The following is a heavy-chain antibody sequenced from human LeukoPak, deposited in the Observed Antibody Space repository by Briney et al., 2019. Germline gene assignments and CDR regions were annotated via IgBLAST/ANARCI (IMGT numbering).Heavy chain of an antibody. CDR1: GFTFSSYE. J-gene: IGHJ3*02. Sequence: PGGSLRLSCAASGFTFSSYEMNWARQAPGKGLEWVSYISSSGSTIYYADSVKGGFTISRDNSKNTLYLQMNSLRAEDTAVYYCAKDISVTYYYDSTAFDIWGQGTMVTVSS. V-gene: IGHV3-48*03. CDR3: AKDISVTYYYDSTAFDI. D-gene: IGHD3-22*01. CDR2: ISSSGSTI.